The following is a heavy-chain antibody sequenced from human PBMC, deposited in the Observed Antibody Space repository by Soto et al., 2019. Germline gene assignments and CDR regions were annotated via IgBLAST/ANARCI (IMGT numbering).Heavy chain of an antibody. D-gene: IGHD2-15*01. V-gene: IGHV3-66*01. CDR2: IYNGGST. CDR3: TRDKQCSGGSCYGDY. CDR1: GFTVSSNY. J-gene: IGHJ4*02. Sequence: EVQLVESGGGLVQPGGSLRLSCAASGFTVSSNYMSWVRQAPGKGLEWVSVIYNGGSTYYADSVKGRFIMSRDNAKNTLYLQMNRLRAEDTAVYYCTRDKQCSGGSCYGDYWGQGTLVTVSS.